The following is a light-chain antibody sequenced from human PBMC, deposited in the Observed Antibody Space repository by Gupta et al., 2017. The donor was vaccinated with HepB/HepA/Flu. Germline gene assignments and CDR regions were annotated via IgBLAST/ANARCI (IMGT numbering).Light chain of an antibody. CDR3: QQNYILPWT. V-gene: IGKV1-39*01. CDR2: GAS. CDR1: QSITTY. J-gene: IGKJ1*01. Sequence: DIKMTQSPSSLSASVGDRITITCRASQSITTYVNWYQQKPGKAPSLLIYGASTLQSGVPSRFRGTGSGTDFTLTITRLQHEDSAIYYCQQNYILPWTFGQGTKVEIK.